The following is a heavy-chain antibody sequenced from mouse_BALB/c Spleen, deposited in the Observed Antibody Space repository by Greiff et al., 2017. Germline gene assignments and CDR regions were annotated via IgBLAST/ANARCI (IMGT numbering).Heavy chain of an antibody. Sequence: VQLQQSGPELVKPGASVKIPCKASGYTFTDYNMDWVKQSHGKSLEWIGGINPNNGGTIYNQKFKGKATMTVDKSSSTAYMELRSLTSEDTAVYYCASEYYGSSSSFDYWGQGTLVTVSA. V-gene: IGHV1-18*01. J-gene: IGHJ3*01. CDR2: INPNNGGT. D-gene: IGHD1-1*01. CDR1: GYTFTDYN. CDR3: ASEYYGSSSSFDY.